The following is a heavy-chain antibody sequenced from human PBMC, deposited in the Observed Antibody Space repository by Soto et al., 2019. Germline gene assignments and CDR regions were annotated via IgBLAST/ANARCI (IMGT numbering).Heavy chain of an antibody. CDR2: INPNSGGT. J-gene: IGHJ5*02. Sequence: QAQLGQSGAEVQKPGASVKVSCMASGYTFSGNYLHWVRQAPGQGLEWMVWINPNSGGTGYARKFQGRVTMTTDTSTSTAYMGLSSLRSADTAVYYCARGIAALRLSWVGPWGQGTLVTVSS. V-gene: IGHV1-2*02. CDR3: ARGIAALRLSWVGP. D-gene: IGHD6-13*01. CDR1: GYTFSGNY.